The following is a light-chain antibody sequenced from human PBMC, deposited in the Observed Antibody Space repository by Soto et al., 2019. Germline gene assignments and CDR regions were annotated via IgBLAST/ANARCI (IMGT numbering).Light chain of an antibody. Sequence: QSALTQPHSASGTPGQRVTLSCSGGWSNMGTNNVNWDQHLPGTAPKLLIYSDNQRPSGVPDRFSGAKSGTSASLAITVLQSEDEDDYYCAAWDGSLNHILFGGGTKVTVL. CDR1: WSNMGTNN. CDR3: AAWDGSLNHIL. J-gene: IGLJ2*01. V-gene: IGLV1-44*01. CDR2: SDN.